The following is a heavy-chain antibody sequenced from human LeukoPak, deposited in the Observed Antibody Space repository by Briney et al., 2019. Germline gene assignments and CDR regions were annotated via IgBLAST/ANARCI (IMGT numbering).Heavy chain of an antibody. J-gene: IGHJ3*02. Sequence: GGSLRLSCAASGFTFSSYWMSWVRQAPGRGLEWVANIKQDGSEKYYVDSVKGRFTISRDNAKNSLYLQMNSLRADDTAVYYCARPSPVLIAARRSDAFDIWGQGTMVTVSS. CDR2: IKQDGSEK. V-gene: IGHV3-7*01. CDR3: ARPSPVLIAARRSDAFDI. D-gene: IGHD6-6*01. CDR1: GFTFSSYW.